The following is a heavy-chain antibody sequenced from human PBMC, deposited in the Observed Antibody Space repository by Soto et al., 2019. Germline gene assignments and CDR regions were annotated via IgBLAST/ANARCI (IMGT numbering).Heavy chain of an antibody. J-gene: IGHJ2*01. CDR1: GYSFITYP. V-gene: IGHV1-3*04. CDR3: ARSGASVAAAGTENWFFDL. Sequence: QVQLVQSGAEVKKPGASVKVSCEASGYSFITYPMHWVRQAPGQRLEWMGWINTDSGNTKYSQKFQGRVTITRDTSATTAFMELSSLSSEDTAVYYCARSGASVAAAGTENWFFDLWGRGTLVTVSS. CDR2: INTDSGNT. D-gene: IGHD6-13*01.